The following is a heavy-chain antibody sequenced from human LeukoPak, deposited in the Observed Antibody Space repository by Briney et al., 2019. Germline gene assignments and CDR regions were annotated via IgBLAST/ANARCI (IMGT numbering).Heavy chain of an antibody. J-gene: IGHJ5*02. CDR3: ARGGNIVVVPAATLDP. CDR1: GYTFTSYV. V-gene: IGHV1-18*01. Sequence: ASVKVSCKASGYTFTSYVISWVRQAPGQGLEWVGWISDYNGNTNYAQKFQGRVTMTRDMSTSTVYMELSSLRSEDTTVYYCARGGNIVVVPAATLDPWGQGTLVTVSS. D-gene: IGHD2-2*01. CDR2: ISDYNGNT.